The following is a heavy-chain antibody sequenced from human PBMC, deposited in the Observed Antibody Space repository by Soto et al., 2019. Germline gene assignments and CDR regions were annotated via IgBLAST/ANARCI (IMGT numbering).Heavy chain of an antibody. Sequence: QVQLVQSGAEVKKPGASVKVSCKASGYTFTSYGISWVRQAPGQGLEWMGWISAYNGNTNYAQKLQGRVTMTTDTSTSTAYMELRSLRSDDTAVYYCARVVSLLWFGELLSPNYYYYGMDVWGQGTTVTVSS. CDR2: ISAYNGNT. CDR1: GYTFTSYG. CDR3: ARVVSLLWFGELLSPNYYYYGMDV. V-gene: IGHV1-18*01. J-gene: IGHJ6*02. D-gene: IGHD3-10*01.